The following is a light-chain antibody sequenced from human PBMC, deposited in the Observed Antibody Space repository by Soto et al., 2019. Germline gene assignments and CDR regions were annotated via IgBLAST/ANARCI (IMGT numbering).Light chain of an antibody. J-gene: IGLJ1*01. CDR3: CSSSANTSLHV. CDR1: NSDLGLYNS. Sequence: QSVLTQPASVSGSPGQSVTISCTGTNSDLGLYNSVSWYQQHPDKAPQLIIFDVRYRPSGVSDRFSGSTSGATASLIISGLQADDEDDYYCCSSSANTSLHVLGTGTKVTVL. V-gene: IGLV2-14*03. CDR2: DVR.